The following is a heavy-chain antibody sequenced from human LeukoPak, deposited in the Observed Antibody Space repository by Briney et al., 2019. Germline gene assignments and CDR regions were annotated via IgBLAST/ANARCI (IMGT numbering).Heavy chain of an antibody. V-gene: IGHV1-18*01. D-gene: IGHD2-2*01. CDR2: ISAYNGNT. CDR1: GYTFTSYG. Sequence: ASVKVSCKASGYTFTSYGISWVRQAPGQGLEWMGWISAYNGNTNYAQKLQGRVTMTTDTSTSTAYMELRSLRYEDTAVYYCARDLDDRTPFDYWGQGTLVTVSS. CDR3: ARDLDDRTPFDY. J-gene: IGHJ4*02.